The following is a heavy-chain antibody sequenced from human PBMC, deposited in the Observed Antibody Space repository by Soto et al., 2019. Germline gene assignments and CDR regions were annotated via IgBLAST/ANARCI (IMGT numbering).Heavy chain of an antibody. CDR2: INPTTTTT. Sequence: PSVKVSCKASENTFSTYSLHWVRQAPGQGLEWMGVINPTTTTTTDAQKFQGRVTMTRDTSTSTVFLELSSLRSGDTAVYFCARDLYSTSWYVRAFDMWGQGTMDTVSS. D-gene: IGHD6-13*01. CDR3: ARDLYSTSWYVRAFDM. V-gene: IGHV1-46*03. CDR1: ENTFSTYS. J-gene: IGHJ3*02.